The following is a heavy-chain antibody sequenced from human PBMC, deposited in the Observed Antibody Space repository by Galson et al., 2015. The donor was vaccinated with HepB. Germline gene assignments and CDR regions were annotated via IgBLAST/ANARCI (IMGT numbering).Heavy chain of an antibody. V-gene: IGHV3-21*01. CDR2: ISSSSSYI. CDR3: ARESDRSSTSCYDNWYFDL. J-gene: IGHJ2*01. CDR1: GFTFSSYS. Sequence: SLRLSCAASGFTFSSYSMNWVRQAPGKGLEWVSSISSSSSYIYYADSVKGRFTISRDNAKNSLYLQMNSLRAEDTAVYYCARESDRSSTSCYDNWYFDLWGRGTLVTVSS. D-gene: IGHD2-2*01.